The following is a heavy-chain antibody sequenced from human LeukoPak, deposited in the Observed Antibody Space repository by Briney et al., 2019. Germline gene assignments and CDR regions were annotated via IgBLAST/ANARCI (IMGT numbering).Heavy chain of an antibody. CDR3: ARDRMGAILYFDC. CDR2: ISSSSSTV. Sequence: GGSLRLSCAASGFTFSSYGMTWVRQAPGKGLEWVSYISSSSSTVYYADSVKGRFTISRDNAKNSLYLQLNSLRAEDTAVYYCARDRMGAILYFDCWGQGTLVTVSS. V-gene: IGHV3-48*01. CDR1: GFTFSSYG. J-gene: IGHJ4*02. D-gene: IGHD1-26*01.